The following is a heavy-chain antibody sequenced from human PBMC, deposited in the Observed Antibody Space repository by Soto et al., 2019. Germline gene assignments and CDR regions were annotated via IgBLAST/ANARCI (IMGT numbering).Heavy chain of an antibody. Sequence: GGSLRLSCAASGFTVSSNYMSWVRQAPGKGLEWVSVIYSGGSTYYADSVKGRFTISRDNSRNTLYLQMNSLRAEDTAVYYCARDSANGAYYYYGMDVWGQGTTVTVSS. CDR2: IYSGGST. J-gene: IGHJ6*02. CDR1: GFTVSSNY. D-gene: IGHD7-27*01. V-gene: IGHV3-53*01. CDR3: ARDSANGAYYYYGMDV.